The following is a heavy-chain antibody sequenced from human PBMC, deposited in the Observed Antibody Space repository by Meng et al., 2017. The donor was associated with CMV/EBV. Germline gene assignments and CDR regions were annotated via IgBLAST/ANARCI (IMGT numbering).Heavy chain of an antibody. D-gene: IGHD2-2*01. V-gene: IGHV4-59*01. Sequence: SETLSLTCTVSGGSISSYYWSWIRQLPGKGLEWIGYIYYSGSTNYNPSLKSRVTISVDTSKNQFSLKLSSVTAADTAVYHCARERGYCSSTSCSATTNWFDPWGQGTLVTVSS. CDR1: GGSISSYY. J-gene: IGHJ5*02. CDR3: ARERGYCSSTSCSATTNWFDP. CDR2: IYYSGST.